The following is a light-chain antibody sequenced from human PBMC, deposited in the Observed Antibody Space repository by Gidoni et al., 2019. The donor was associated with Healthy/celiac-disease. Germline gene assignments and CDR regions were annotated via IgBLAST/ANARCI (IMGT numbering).Light chain of an antibody. CDR1: QTIHSDY. CDR2: GAS. V-gene: IGKV3-20*01. Sequence: DIVLTQSPGTLSLAPGDRATLSCTASQTIHSDYLGWYHQRPGQPPRRLIYGASKRATGTPDRFSASGSGSAFTLTISRLEPEDFGVFYCLQYGSSPYTFGQGTKLEI. J-gene: IGKJ2*01. CDR3: LQYGSSPYT.